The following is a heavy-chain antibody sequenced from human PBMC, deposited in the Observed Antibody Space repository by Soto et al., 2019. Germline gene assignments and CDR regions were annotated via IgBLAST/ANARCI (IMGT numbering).Heavy chain of an antibody. CDR1: GFTFSSYA. Sequence: EVQLLESGGGLVQPGGSLRLSCAASGFTFSSYAMSWVRQAPGKGLEWVSAISGSGGSTYYADSVKGRFTISRDNSKNTLYLQMNSLRAEDTAVYYCAKIRLYDSSGYYFVGNQGYFDYWGQGTLVTVSS. J-gene: IGHJ4*02. V-gene: IGHV3-23*01. D-gene: IGHD3-22*01. CDR2: ISGSGGST. CDR3: AKIRLYDSSGYYFVGNQGYFDY.